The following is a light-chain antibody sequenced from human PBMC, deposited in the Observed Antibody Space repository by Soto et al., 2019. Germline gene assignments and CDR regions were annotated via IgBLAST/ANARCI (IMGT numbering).Light chain of an antibody. CDR2: DVS. CDR3: CSYAGSYTVV. Sequence: LTQPRSVSGSPGQSVTISCTGTSSDVGGYNYVSWYQQHPGKAPKLMIYDVSKRPSGVPDRFSGSKSGNTASLTISGLQAEDEADYYCCSYAGSYTVVFGGGTKVTVL. CDR1: SSDVGGYNY. J-gene: IGLJ2*01. V-gene: IGLV2-11*01.